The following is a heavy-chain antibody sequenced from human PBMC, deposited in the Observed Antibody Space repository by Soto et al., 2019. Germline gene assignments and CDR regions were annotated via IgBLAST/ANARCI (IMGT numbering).Heavy chain of an antibody. V-gene: IGHV4-30-4*01. CDR1: GGSISSGDYY. J-gene: IGHJ4*02. Sequence: LSLTCTVSGGSISSGDYYWSWIRQPPGKGLEWIGYIYYSGSTYYNPSLKSRVTISVDTSKNQFSLKLSSVTAADTAVYYCARDRRLYYYDSSGYTGLDYWGQGTLVTVSS. CDR2: IYYSGST. CDR3: ARDRRLYYYDSSGYTGLDY. D-gene: IGHD3-22*01.